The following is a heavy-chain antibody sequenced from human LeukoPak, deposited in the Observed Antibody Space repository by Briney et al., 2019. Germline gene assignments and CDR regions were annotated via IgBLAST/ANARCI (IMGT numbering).Heavy chain of an antibody. Sequence: ASVKVSCKASGYTFTGYYMHWVRQAPGQGLEWMGWINPNSGGTNYAQKFQGRVTMTRDTSISTAYMKLSRLRSDDTAVYYCARTPRYNWNNGPFDYWGQGTLVTVSS. J-gene: IGHJ4*02. V-gene: IGHV1-2*02. CDR2: INPNSGGT. D-gene: IGHD1/OR15-1a*01. CDR3: ARTPRYNWNNGPFDY. CDR1: GYTFTGYY.